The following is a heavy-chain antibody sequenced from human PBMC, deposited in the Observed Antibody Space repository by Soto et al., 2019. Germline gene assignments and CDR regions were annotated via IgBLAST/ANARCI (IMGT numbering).Heavy chain of an antibody. CDR3: ARPDNLGYYQY. J-gene: IGHJ4*02. D-gene: IGHD2-15*01. CDR1: VYSIISFDY. Sequence: PWGTLSLTCSVSVYSIISFDYWACIRQSPGKGLEWIGSIYHIGTTYYNPSLKSRVTISVDTSKNQFSLKLSSVNAADSAVYYCARPDNLGYYQYFGQGTLVTVSS. CDR2: IYHIGTT. V-gene: IGHV4-38-2*01.